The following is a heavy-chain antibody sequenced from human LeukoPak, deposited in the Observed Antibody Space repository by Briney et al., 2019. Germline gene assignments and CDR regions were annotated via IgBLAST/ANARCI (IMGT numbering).Heavy chain of an antibody. CDR3: ATVLVRGVNPWYFDL. V-gene: IGHV4-59*01. D-gene: IGHD3-10*01. CDR1: GDSISSYS. J-gene: IGHJ2*01. CDR2: IHSTGST. Sequence: SETLSLTCSVSGDSISSYSWSWIRRPPGKGLGWIGYIHSTGSTNYNPSLKSRVTISVDSSKNYFSLRLSSVTAADTAVYFCATVLVRGVNPWYFDLWGRGTLVTVSS.